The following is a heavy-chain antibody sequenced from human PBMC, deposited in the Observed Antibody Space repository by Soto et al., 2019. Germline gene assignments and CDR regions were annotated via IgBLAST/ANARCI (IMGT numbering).Heavy chain of an antibody. J-gene: IGHJ6*03. D-gene: IGHD3-10*01. CDR3: TRSSYYYGXGSYLPLDYYYYYYMDV. V-gene: IGHV1-69*02. CDR1: GTFSSYT. CDR2: IIPILGIA. Sequence: GTFSSYTISWVRQAPGQGLEWMGRIIPILGIANYAQKLKGRVTITADKSSSTAYMEQSSLRYEDTAVNYYTRSSYYYGXGSYLPLDYYYYYYMDVWGKGTTVTVSS.